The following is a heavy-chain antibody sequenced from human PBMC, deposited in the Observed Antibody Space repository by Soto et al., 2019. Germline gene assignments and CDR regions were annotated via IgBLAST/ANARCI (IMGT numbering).Heavy chain of an antibody. CDR2: ISYDGSNK. CDR1: GFTFSSYG. J-gene: IGHJ6*02. CDR3: AKDGVVVAATLDRVGMNDYYYGMDV. Sequence: QVQLVESGGGVVQPGRSLRLSCAASGFTFSSYGMHWVRQAPGKGLEWVAVISYDGSNKYYADSVKGRFTISRDNSKNTLYLQMNSLRAEDTAVYYCAKDGVVVAATLDRVGMNDYYYGMDVWGQGTTVTVSS. V-gene: IGHV3-30*18. D-gene: IGHD2-15*01.